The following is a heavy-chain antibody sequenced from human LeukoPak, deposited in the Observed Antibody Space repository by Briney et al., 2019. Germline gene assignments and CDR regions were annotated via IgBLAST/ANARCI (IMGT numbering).Heavy chain of an antibody. V-gene: IGHV3-21*01. D-gene: IGHD3-22*01. CDR3: ARYDSSGYYLDSFDY. CDR1: GFTFITYN. CDR2: ISSSSDYI. Sequence: GGSLRLSCAASGFTFITYNMNWVRQAPGRGLEWVSSISSSSDYIYYVDSVKGRFTISRDNAKNSLYLQMNSLRAEDTAVYYCARYDSSGYYLDSFDYWGQGTLVTVSS. J-gene: IGHJ4*02.